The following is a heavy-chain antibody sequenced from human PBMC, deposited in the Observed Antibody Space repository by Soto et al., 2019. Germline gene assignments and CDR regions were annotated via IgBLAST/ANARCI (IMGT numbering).Heavy chain of an antibody. V-gene: IGHV4-61*03. J-gene: IGHJ5*02. CDR2: IYYSGNT. CDR3: ARDSVLAYYSEHRNPCRFDP. Sequence: SSETLSLTCTVSGGSVGSGSYYWSWIRQPLGKGLEWIGYIYYSGNTDYNPSLRGRATISVDKAKNHFSMQLTSVTSADTAIYYCARDSVLAYYSEHRNPCRFDPWGQGTLVTVSS. D-gene: IGHD4-4*01. CDR1: GGSVGSGSYY.